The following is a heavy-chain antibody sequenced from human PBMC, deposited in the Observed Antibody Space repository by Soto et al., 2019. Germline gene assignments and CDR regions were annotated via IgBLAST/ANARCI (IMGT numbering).Heavy chain of an antibody. Sequence: PSETLSLTCTVSGGSISSYYWSWIRQPPGKGLEWIGYIYYSGSTNYNPSLKSRVTISVDTSKNQFSLKLSSVTAADTAVYYCARVRAAAGNYYGMDVWGQGTTVTVS. J-gene: IGHJ6*02. CDR1: GGSISSYY. CDR3: ARVRAAAGNYYGMDV. D-gene: IGHD6-13*01. V-gene: IGHV4-59*01. CDR2: IYYSGST.